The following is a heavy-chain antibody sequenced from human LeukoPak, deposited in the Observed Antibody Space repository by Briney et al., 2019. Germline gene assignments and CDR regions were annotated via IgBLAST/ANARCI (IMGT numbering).Heavy chain of an antibody. V-gene: IGHV3-30*04. CDR3: AREFSGSYFYYYYGMDV. D-gene: IGHD1-26*01. CDR1: GFTFSSYA. CDR2: ISYDGSNK. Sequence: GGSLRLSCAASGFTFSSYAMHWVRQAPGKGLEWVAVISYDGSNKYYADPVKGRFTISRDNSKNTLYLQMNSLRAEDTAVYYCAREFSGSYFYYYYGMDVWGQGTTVTVSS. J-gene: IGHJ6*02.